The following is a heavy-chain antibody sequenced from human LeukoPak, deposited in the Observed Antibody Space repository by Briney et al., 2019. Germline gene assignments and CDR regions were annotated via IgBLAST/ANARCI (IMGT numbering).Heavy chain of an antibody. V-gene: IGHV3-23*01. CDR1: GFTFSSYA. CDR2: IIGSGDTA. CDR3: AKAAIYGDYSWFDA. Sequence: GGSLRLSCAASGFTFSSYAMSWVRQGPGRGLEWVSTIIGSGDTAYYTDSVKGRFTLSRDNSKNTPYLQMNSLGAEDTAVYYCAKAAIYGDYSWFDAWGQGTLVTVSS. J-gene: IGHJ5*02. D-gene: IGHD4-17*01.